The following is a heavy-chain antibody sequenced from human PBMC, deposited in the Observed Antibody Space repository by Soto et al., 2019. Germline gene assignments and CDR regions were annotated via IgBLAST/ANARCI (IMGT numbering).Heavy chain of an antibody. CDR3: ARDLRPHVNDYYYGMDV. Sequence: QVQLVQSGAEVKKPGSSVKVSCKASGGTFSSYAISWVRQAPGQGLEWMGGIIPIFGTANYAQKFQGRVTITADKSTSTAYMELSSLRSEDTAVYYCARDLRPHVNDYYYGMDVWGQGTTVTVSS. CDR1: GGTFSSYA. CDR2: IIPIFGTA. J-gene: IGHJ6*02. V-gene: IGHV1-69*14.